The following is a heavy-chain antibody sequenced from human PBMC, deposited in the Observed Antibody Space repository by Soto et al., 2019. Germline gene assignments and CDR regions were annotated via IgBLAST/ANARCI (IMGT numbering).Heavy chain of an antibody. CDR3: VREGWSTGRYYFDY. Sequence: EVQLVESGGGMVQPGGSLTLSCATSGISFSSYWMSWVRQAPGKGLEWVANIKQDGGEKYYVDSVKGRFTISRDNAKKSLYLQMHSLRVEDTAVYYCVREGWSTGRYYFDYWGQGTLVTVSS. V-gene: IGHV3-7*04. CDR1: GISFSSYW. CDR2: IKQDGGEK. D-gene: IGHD6-19*01. J-gene: IGHJ4*02.